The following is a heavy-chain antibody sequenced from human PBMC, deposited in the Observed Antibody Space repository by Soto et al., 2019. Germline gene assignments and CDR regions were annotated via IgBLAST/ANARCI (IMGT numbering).Heavy chain of an antibody. J-gene: IGHJ5*02. CDR1: GFSLSTRGVG. V-gene: IGHV2-5*02. CDR3: AHSLIGYYYDSSGSNWFDP. Sequence: SGPPRLNPPQTLTLPCTFSGFSLSTRGVGVGWIRQPPGKALEWLALIYWDDDKRYSPSLKSRLTITKDTSKNQVVLTMTNMDPVDTATYYCAHSLIGYYYDSSGSNWFDPWGQGTLVTVSS. D-gene: IGHD3-22*01. CDR2: IYWDDDK.